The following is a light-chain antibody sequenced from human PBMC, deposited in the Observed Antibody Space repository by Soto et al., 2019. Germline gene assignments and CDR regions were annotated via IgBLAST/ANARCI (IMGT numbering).Light chain of an antibody. J-gene: IGKJ1*01. V-gene: IGKV1-5*01. CDR3: QQYNSYPWT. Sequence: DIQMTQSPSTLSASVGHRFTITCRARQSISSWLAWYQQKPGKAPKLLIYDASSLESGVPSRFSGSGSGTEFTLTISSLQPDDFAAYYCQQYNSYPWTFGQGTKVEIK. CDR1: QSISSW. CDR2: DAS.